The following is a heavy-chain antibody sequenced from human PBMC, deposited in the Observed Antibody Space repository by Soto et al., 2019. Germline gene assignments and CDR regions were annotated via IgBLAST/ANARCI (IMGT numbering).Heavy chain of an antibody. V-gene: IGHV1-69*02. CDR2: IIPIRGIA. CDR3: ARGSGAHTREQPFDL. Sequence: QVQLVQSGAEVKKPGSSVKVSCKASGGTFSSYTISWVRLATGQGLEWMGRIIPIRGIANYAQKFQGRVTITADKSTSTAYMELSSLTSEDTAVFYGARGSGAHTREQPFDLCGRGTLVTVSS. J-gene: IGHJ2*01. D-gene: IGHD3-10*01. CDR1: GGTFSSYT.